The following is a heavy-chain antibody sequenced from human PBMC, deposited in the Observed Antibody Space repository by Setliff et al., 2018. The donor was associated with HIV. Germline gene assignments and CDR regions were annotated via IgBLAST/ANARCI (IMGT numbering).Heavy chain of an antibody. V-gene: IGHV4-59*11. Sequence: TLSLTCTVSGGSISSHYWSWIRQSPGNGLEWIGYVYHSGTGTIRYNPSLKSRVTISVDTSKSQFSLKLNSMTAADTAVYYCARGGYYYDSGSSFDSWGQGTLVTVSS. CDR3: ARGGYYYDSGSSFDS. J-gene: IGHJ4*02. D-gene: IGHD3-10*01. CDR2: VYHSGTGTI. CDR1: GGSISSHY.